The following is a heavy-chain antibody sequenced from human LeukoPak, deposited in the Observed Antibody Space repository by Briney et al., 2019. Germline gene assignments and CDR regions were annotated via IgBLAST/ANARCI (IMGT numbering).Heavy chain of an antibody. V-gene: IGHV3-23*01. Sequence: GGSLRLSCAASGFTFSSYAMSWVRQAPGKGLEWVSAISGSGGSTYYADSVKGRFTISRDNSKNTLYLQMNSLRAEDTAVYYCARDTGGSGYYYYYFDYWGQGTLVTVSS. J-gene: IGHJ4*02. D-gene: IGHD3-22*01. CDR2: ISGSGGST. CDR1: GFTFSSYA. CDR3: ARDTGGSGYYYYYFDY.